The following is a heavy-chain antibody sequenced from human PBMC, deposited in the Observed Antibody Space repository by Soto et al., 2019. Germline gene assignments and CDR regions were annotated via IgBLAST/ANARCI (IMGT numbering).Heavy chain of an antibody. D-gene: IGHD5-12*01. Sequence: PGGSLRLSCAASVFTFSSYAMSWLRQAPGKGLEWVSAISGSGGSTYYADSVKGRFTISRDNSKNTLYLQMNSLRAEDTAVYYCAKPRGYSGYEDVPLYYYYGMDVWGQGTTVTVSS. CDR3: AKPRGYSGYEDVPLYYYYGMDV. V-gene: IGHV3-23*01. CDR1: VFTFSSYA. J-gene: IGHJ6*02. CDR2: ISGSGGST.